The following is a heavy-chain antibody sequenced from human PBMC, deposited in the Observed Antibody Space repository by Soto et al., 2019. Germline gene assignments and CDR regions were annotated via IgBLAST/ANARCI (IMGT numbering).Heavy chain of an antibody. CDR1: GGTFSSYA. V-gene: IGHV1-69*13. J-gene: IGHJ4*02. CDR3: ARDYYDSSGFLGY. Sequence: ASVKVSCKASGGTFSSYAISWVRQAPGQGLEWMGGIIPIFGTANYAQKFQGRVTITADESTSTAYMELSSLRSEDTAVYYCARDYYDSSGFLGYWGQGTLVTVS. D-gene: IGHD3-22*01. CDR2: IIPIFGTA.